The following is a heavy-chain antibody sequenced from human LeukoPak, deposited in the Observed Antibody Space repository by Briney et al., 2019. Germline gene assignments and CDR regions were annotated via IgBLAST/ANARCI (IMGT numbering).Heavy chain of an antibody. CDR1: GFTFSSYN. V-gene: IGHV3-66*04. D-gene: IGHD5/OR15-5a*01. Sequence: GGSLRLSCAASGFTFSSYNMNWVRQAPGKGLEWVSFIYSDNTHYSDSVKGRFTISRDNSKNTLYLQMNSLRAEDTAVYYCTTQPTTLDGSKFMSTDHWGQGTLVTVYS. CDR2: IYSDNT. J-gene: IGHJ4*02. CDR3: TTQPTTLDGSKFMSTDH.